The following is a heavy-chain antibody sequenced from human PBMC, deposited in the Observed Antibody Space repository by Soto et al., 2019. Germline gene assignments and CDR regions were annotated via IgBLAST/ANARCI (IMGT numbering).Heavy chain of an antibody. CDR1: GYTFTSYG. D-gene: IGHD2-21*02. Sequence: RASVKVSCKASGYTFTSYGISWVRQAPGQGLEWMGWISAYNGNTNYAQKLQGRVTMTTDTSTSTAYMELRSLRSDDTAVYYCARDHSYCGGDCYSTSDFDYWGQGTLVTVSS. CDR3: ARDHSYCGGDCYSTSDFDY. V-gene: IGHV1-18*01. CDR2: ISAYNGNT. J-gene: IGHJ4*02.